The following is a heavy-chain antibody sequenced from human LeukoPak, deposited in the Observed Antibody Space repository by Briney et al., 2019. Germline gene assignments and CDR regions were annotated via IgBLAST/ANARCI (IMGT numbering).Heavy chain of an antibody. D-gene: IGHD7-27*01. V-gene: IGHV3-7*01. CDR3: ARDLNWETY. CDR1: GFTFDDYA. CDR2: IKTDGSQI. Sequence: GGSLRLSCAASGFTFDDYAMTWVRQAPGKGLEWVANIKTDGSQIYYVDSVKGRFTISRDNAKNSLYLQMNSLRAEDTAVYYCARDLNWETYWGQGTLVSVSS. J-gene: IGHJ4*02.